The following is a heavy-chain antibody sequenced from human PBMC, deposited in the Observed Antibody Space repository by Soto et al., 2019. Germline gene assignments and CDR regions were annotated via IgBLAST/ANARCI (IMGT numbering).Heavy chain of an antibody. V-gene: IGHV5-10-1*01. CDR2: IDPSDSYT. CDR3: ARYRGYSGYDGLW. D-gene: IGHD5-12*01. Sequence: PGESLKISCKGSGYSFTSYWISWVRQMPGKGLEWMGRIDPSDSYTNYSPSFQGHVTISADKSISTAYLQWSSLKASDTAMYHCARYRGYSGYDGLWWSQGTLVTVSS. CDR1: GYSFTSYW. J-gene: IGHJ4*02.